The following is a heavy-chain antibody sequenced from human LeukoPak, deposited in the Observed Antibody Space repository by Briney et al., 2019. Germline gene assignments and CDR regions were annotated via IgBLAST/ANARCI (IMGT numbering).Heavy chain of an antibody. CDR1: GGSISSSSYY. V-gene: IGHV4-61*01. D-gene: IGHD1-26*01. J-gene: IGHJ4*02. CDR2: IYYSGST. CDR3: ASGIVPDY. Sequence: SETLSLTCTVSGGSISSSSYYWSWIRQPPGKGLEWIGYIYYSGSTNYNPSLKSRVTISVDTSKNQFSLKLSSVTAADTAVYYCASGIVPDYWGQGTLVTVSS.